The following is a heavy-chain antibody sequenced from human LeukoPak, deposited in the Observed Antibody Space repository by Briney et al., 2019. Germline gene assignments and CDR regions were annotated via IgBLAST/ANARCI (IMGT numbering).Heavy chain of an antibody. D-gene: IGHD3-3*01. CDR1: GFTFSSYA. CDR2: ISYDGSNK. J-gene: IGHJ3*02. Sequence: GGSLRLSCAASGFTFSSYAMHWVRQAPGKGLEWVAVISYDGSNKYYADSVKGRFTISRDNSRNTLFLDMNSLRAEDTATYYCARDYRLSIFGQAGSKSAFDIWGQGTLVTVSS. CDR3: ARDYRLSIFGQAGSKSAFDI. V-gene: IGHV3-30-3*01.